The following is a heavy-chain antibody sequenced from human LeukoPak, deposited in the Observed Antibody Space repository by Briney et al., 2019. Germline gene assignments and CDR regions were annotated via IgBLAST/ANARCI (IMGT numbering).Heavy chain of an antibody. CDR2: IDPSGGST. J-gene: IGHJ5*02. D-gene: IGHD3-10*01. CDR1: AYTFSTYL. Sequence: GAPVKVSCKASAYTFSTYLLHWVRQAPGQGLEWMGIIDPSGGSTGYAQKFQGRVTMTRDTSTSTVYMELSSLRSEDTAVYYCARDLGLRGVTNWFDPWGQGTLVTVSS. V-gene: IGHV1-46*01. CDR3: ARDLGLRGVTNWFDP.